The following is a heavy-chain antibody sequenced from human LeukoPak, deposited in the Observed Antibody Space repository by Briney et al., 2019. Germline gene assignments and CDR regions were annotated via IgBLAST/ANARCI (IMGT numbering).Heavy chain of an antibody. J-gene: IGHJ3*02. CDR1: GFTFDDYA. CDR2: ISGDGGST. CDR3: AKDIGRIITMIVVLYYQTGAFDI. V-gene: IGHV3-43*02. Sequence: GGSLRLSCAASGFTFDDYAMHWVRQAPGKGLEWVSLISGDGGSTYYADSVKGRFTISRDNSKNSLYLQMNSLRTEDTALYYCAKDIGRIITMIVVLYYQTGAFDIWGQGTMVTVSS. D-gene: IGHD3-22*01.